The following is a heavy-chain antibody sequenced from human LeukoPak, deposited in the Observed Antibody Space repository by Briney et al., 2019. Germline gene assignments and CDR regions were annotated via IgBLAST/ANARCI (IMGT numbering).Heavy chain of an antibody. V-gene: IGHV4-38-2*01. CDR3: ATVLTYYYDSSGYYFDY. D-gene: IGHD3-22*01. CDR1: GYSISSGYY. Sequence: SETLSLTCAVSGYSISSGYYWGWIRQPPGKGLEWIGSIYHSGSTYYNPSLKSRVTISVDTSKNQFSLKLSSVTAADTAVHYCATVLTYYYDSSGYYFDYWGQGTLVTVSS. CDR2: IYHSGST. J-gene: IGHJ4*02.